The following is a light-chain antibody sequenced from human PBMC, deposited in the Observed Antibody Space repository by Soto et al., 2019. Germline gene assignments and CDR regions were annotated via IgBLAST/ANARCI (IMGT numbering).Light chain of an antibody. CDR1: QSVSSN. V-gene: IGKV3D-15*01. CDR3: QQYNNWPPYT. CDR2: GAS. J-gene: IGKJ2*01. Sequence: EIVMTQSPATLSVSPGERATLCCRASQSVSSNLAWYQQKPGEAPRLLIYGASIRVTGIPARFSGSGSGTEFTLTISSLQSEDFAVYYCQQYNNWPPYTFGQGTKLEFK.